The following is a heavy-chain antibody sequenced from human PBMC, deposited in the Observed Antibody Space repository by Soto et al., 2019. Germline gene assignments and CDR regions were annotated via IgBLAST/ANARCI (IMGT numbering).Heavy chain of an antibody. Sequence: EVQLVESGGGLIQPGGSLRLSCAASGFTVSSNYMSWVRQAPGKGLEWVSVIYSGGSTYYADSVKGRFTISRDNSKNTLYLQMNSLRAEDTAVYYCARGPTTYSGSYPIYTTWGQGTLVTVSS. CDR1: GFTVSSNY. J-gene: IGHJ4*02. V-gene: IGHV3-53*01. CDR2: IYSGGST. D-gene: IGHD1-26*01. CDR3: ARGPTTYSGSYPIYTT.